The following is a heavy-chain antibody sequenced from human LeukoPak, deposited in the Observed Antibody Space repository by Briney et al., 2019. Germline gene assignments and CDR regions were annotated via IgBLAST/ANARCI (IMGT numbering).Heavy chain of an antibody. J-gene: IGHJ5*02. V-gene: IGHV4-4*02. D-gene: IGHD6-19*01. Sequence: SETLSLTCGVSGGSVTSTNWWTWVRQPPGKGLEWIGYIYYSGYTNYNPSLKSRVTISVDTSKNQFSLKLSSVTAADTAVYYCASSKTNGDSSGWYAWFDPWGQGTLVTVSS. CDR2: IYYSGYT. CDR1: GGSVTSTNW. CDR3: ASSKTNGDSSGWYAWFDP.